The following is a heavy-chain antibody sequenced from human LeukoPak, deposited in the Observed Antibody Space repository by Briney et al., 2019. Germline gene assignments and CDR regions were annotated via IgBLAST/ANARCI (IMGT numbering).Heavy chain of an antibody. CDR3: ARESRGLSQYYYDSSGYDIDY. J-gene: IGHJ4*02. V-gene: IGHV1-69*05. Sequence: SVKVSCKASGGTFSSYAISWVRQAPGQGLEWMGRIIPIFGTANYAQKFQGRVTITTDESTSTAYMELSSLRSEDTAVYYCARESRGLSQYYYDSSGYDIDYWGQGTLVTVSS. CDR1: GGTFSSYA. D-gene: IGHD3-22*01. CDR2: IIPIFGTA.